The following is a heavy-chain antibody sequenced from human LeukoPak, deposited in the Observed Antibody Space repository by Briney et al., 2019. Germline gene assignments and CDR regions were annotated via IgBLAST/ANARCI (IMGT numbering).Heavy chain of an antibody. CDR3: ARVGVTAATADY. CDR2: ISAYNGNT. V-gene: IGHV1-18*04. Sequence: ASVKVSCKASGYTFTGYYMHWVRQAPGQGLEWMGWISAYNGNTNYAQKLQGRVTMTSDTSTSTVYLQLNSLRSEDTAVYFCARVGVTAATADYWGQGTLVTVSS. D-gene: IGHD6-25*01. J-gene: IGHJ4*02. CDR1: GYTFTGYY.